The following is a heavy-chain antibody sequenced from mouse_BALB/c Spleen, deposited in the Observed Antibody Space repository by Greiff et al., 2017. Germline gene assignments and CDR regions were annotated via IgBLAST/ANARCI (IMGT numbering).Heavy chain of an antibody. CDR1: GFSLTSYG. D-gene: IGHD2-3*01. CDR3: ARGLLRGYYAMDY. J-gene: IGHJ4*01. CDR2: IWSGGST. V-gene: IGHV2-2*02. Sequence: QVQLKESGPGLVQPSQSLSITCTVSGFSLTSYGVHWVRQSPGKGLEWLGVIWSGGSTDYNAAFISRLSISKDNSKSQVFFKMNSLQANDTAIYYCARGLLRGYYAMDYWGQGTSVTVSS.